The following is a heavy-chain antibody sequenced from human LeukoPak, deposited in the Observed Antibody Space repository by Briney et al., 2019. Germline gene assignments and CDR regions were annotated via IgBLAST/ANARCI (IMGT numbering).Heavy chain of an antibody. J-gene: IGHJ4*02. V-gene: IGHV4-59*04. CDR3: ASHPRYYDSSGCFDY. Sequence: SETLSLTCTVSGGSISTYSWSWIRQPPGKGLEWIGYIYHSGSTYYNPSLKSRVTISVDTSKNQFSLKLSSVTAADTAVYYCASHPRYYDSSGCFDYWGQGTLVTVSS. D-gene: IGHD3-22*01. CDR2: IYHSGST. CDR1: GGSISTYS.